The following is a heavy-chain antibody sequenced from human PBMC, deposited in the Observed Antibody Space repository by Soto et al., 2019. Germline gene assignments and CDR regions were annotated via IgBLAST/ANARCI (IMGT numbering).Heavy chain of an antibody. V-gene: IGHV2-5*02. J-gene: IGHJ4*02. CDR2: IYWDDDK. CDR3: AHKDPMTGFRDY. D-gene: IGHD3-9*01. Sequence: QITLKESGPTLVKPTQTLTLTCTFSGFSLSTSGVGVGWIRQPPGKALEWLALIYWDDDKRYSPSLKSRLTITKDTSKNQVVLTMSNMDPVDTTTYYCAHKDPMTGFRDYWGQGTLVTVSS. CDR1: GFSLSTSGVG.